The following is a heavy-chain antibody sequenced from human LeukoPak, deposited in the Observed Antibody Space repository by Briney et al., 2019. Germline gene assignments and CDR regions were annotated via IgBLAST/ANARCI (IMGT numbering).Heavy chain of an antibody. CDR3: ARVRITIFGVVIIPYDY. CDR1: GYTFTSYG. D-gene: IGHD3-3*01. CDR2: ISAYNGNT. J-gene: IGHJ4*02. V-gene: IGHV1-18*01. Sequence: ASVKVSCKASGYTFTSYGISWVRQAPGQGLEWMGWISAYNGNTNYAQKLQGRVTMTTDTSTSTAYMELRSLRSDDTAVYYCARVRITIFGVVIIPYDYWGQGTLDTVSS.